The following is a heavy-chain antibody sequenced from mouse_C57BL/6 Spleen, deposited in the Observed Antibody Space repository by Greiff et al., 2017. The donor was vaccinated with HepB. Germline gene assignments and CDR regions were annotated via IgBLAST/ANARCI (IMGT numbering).Heavy chain of an antibody. CDR1: GYTFTDYY. D-gene: IGHD1-3*01. V-gene: IGHV1-26*01. CDR3: ARRVYRALDY. J-gene: IGHJ4*01. Sequence: EVQLQQSGPELVKPGASVKISCKASGYTFTDYYMNWVKQSHGKSLEWIGDINPNNGGTSYNQKFKGKATLTVDKSSSTAYMELRSLTSEDSAVYYSARRVYRALDYWGQGTSVTVSS. CDR2: INPNNGGT.